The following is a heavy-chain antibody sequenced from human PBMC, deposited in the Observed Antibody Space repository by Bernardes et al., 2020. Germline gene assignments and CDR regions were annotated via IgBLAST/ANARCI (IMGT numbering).Heavy chain of an antibody. V-gene: IGHV4-61*02. Sequence: TLSLTCTVSGGSISSGSYYWSWIRQPAGKGLEWIGRIYTSGSTNYNSSLKSRVTISVDTSKNQFSLQLTSVTAADTAVYYCARDKWEQQPTLRRLGFDYWGQGTLVTVSS. CDR3: ARDKWEQQPTLRRLGFDY. D-gene: IGHD6-13*01. CDR1: GGSISSGSYY. CDR2: IYTSGST. J-gene: IGHJ4*02.